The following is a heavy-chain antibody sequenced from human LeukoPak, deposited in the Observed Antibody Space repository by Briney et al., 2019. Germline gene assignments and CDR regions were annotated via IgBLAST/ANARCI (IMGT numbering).Heavy chain of an antibody. CDR1: GFTFSSYA. CDR2: ISGSGGST. V-gene: IGHV3-23*01. J-gene: IGHJ4*02. Sequence: GGSLRLSCAASGFTFSSYAMSWVRRAPGKGLEWVSAISGSGGSTYYADSVKGRFTISRDNSKNTLYLQMNSLRAEDTAVYYCAKSPSSTSYTYWGQGTLVTVSS. D-gene: IGHD2-2*01. CDR3: AKSPSSTSYTY.